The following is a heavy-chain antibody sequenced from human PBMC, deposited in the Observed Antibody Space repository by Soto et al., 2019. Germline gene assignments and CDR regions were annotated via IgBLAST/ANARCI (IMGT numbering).Heavy chain of an antibody. D-gene: IGHD6-6*01. V-gene: IGHV5-51*01. Sequence: ESLKSSCKGSGYSFTTYWIGWVRQMPGKGLEWMGIIYPGDSDTRYSPSFQGQVTISADKYISTAYLQWSSLKASDTAMYYCARKDSSSAFADRGQGTLVTVSS. CDR3: ARKDSSSAFAD. CDR2: IYPGDSDT. CDR1: GYSFTTYW. J-gene: IGHJ1*01.